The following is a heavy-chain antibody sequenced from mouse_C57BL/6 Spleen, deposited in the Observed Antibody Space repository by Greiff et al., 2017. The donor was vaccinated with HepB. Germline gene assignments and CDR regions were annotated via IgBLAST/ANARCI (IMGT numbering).Heavy chain of an antibody. J-gene: IGHJ2*01. Sequence: VQLQQSGAELVRPGASVTLSCKASGYTFTDYEMHWVKQTPVHGLEWIGAIDPETGGTAYNQKFKGKAILTADKSSSTAYMELRSLTSEDSAVYYCTRVRFYYGSSYIDYWGQGTTLTVSS. V-gene: IGHV1-15*01. CDR1: GYTFTDYE. CDR3: TRVRFYYGSSYIDY. CDR2: IDPETGGT. D-gene: IGHD1-1*01.